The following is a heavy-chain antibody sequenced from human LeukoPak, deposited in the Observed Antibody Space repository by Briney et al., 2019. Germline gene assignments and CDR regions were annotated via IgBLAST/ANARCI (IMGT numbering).Heavy chain of an antibody. CDR2: MSYDGSNK. J-gene: IGHJ4*02. CDR3: ARGDCSATSCSLDY. D-gene: IGHD2-2*01. CDR1: GFTFSNYA. V-gene: IGHV3-30-3*01. Sequence: GGSLRLSCAASGFTFSNYAMHWVRQAPGKGPEWVAIMSYDGSNKYYADSVKGRFTISRDNSKNTLYLQMNSLRAEDTALYYCARGDCSATSCSLDYWGQGTLVTVSS.